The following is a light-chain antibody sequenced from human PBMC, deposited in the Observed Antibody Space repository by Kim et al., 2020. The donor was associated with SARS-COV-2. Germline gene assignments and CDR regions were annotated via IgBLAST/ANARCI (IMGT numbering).Light chain of an antibody. CDR1: QRIGGS. CDR3: LQRDNWYT. J-gene: IGKJ2*01. V-gene: IGKV3-11*01. CDR2: GAS. Sequence: LALFPGDRAVLSFRASQRIGGSVAWFQQRPGQPPRLLVYGASYRAADVPPRFSGSGSGTDFTLTIGRLEPEDSAIYYCLQRDNWYTFGQGTKLEI.